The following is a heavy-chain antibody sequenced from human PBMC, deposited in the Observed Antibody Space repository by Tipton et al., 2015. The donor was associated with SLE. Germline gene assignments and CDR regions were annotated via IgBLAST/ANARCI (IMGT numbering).Heavy chain of an antibody. CDR2: IYYSGST. V-gene: IGHV4-59*01. D-gene: IGHD5-24*01. CDR3: ARGGLQLDY. CDR1: GGSISSYY. Sequence: QVQLVQSGAEVKPSETLSLTCTVSGGSISSYYWSWIRQPPGKGLEWIGYIYYSGSTNYNPSLKSRVTISVDTSKNQFSLKLSSVTAADTAVYYCARGGLQLDYWGQGTLVTVSS. J-gene: IGHJ4*02.